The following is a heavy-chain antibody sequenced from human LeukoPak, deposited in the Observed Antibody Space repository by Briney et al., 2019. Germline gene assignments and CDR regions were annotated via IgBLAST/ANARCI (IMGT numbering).Heavy chain of an antibody. CDR2: ISGSGGST. CDR3: AAGYSYEIDY. D-gene: IGHD5-18*01. CDR1: GFTFGDYA. J-gene: IGHJ4*02. Sequence: GGSLRLSCTASGFTFGDYAMSWVRQAPGKGLEWVSAISGSGGSTYYADSVKGRFTISRDNSKNTLYLQMNSLRAEDTAVYYCAAGYSYEIDYWGQGTLVTVSS. V-gene: IGHV3-23*01.